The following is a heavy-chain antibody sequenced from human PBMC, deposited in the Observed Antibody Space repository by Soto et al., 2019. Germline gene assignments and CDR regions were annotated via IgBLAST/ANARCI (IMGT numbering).Heavy chain of an antibody. Sequence: QVQLQESGPGLVKPSQTLSLTCTVSGGSISSGGYYWSWIRQLPGKGLEWIGYIYYSGSTYYNPSLKSRVTISVDTSKNQFSLKLSSVTAADTAVYYCARDQLRYCGSGICGYFDLWGRGTLVTVSS. J-gene: IGHJ2*01. CDR3: ARDQLRYCGSGICGYFDL. CDR2: IYYSGST. D-gene: IGHD3-10*01. V-gene: IGHV4-31*03. CDR1: GGSISSGGYY.